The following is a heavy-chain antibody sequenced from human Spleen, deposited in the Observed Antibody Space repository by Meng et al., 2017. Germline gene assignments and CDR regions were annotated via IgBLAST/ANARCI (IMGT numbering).Heavy chain of an antibody. D-gene: IGHD6-19*01. J-gene: IGHJ4*02. Sequence: QVQLGQSGAKRKKPGASVKVSCKASGDTCSSYTISWVRQAPGQGLEWMGRIIPIVGVTTYAQKFQDRVTIAADRASTTAYMELSSLGYDDTAVYYCARGIAVAGNYKEYYFDYWGQGTLVTVSS. V-gene: IGHV1-69*02. CDR3: ARGIAVAGNYKEYYFDY. CDR1: GDTCSSYT. CDR2: IIPIVGVT.